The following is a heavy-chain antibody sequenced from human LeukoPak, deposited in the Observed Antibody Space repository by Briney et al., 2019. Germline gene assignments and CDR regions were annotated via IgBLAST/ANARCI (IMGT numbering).Heavy chain of an antibody. V-gene: IGHV4-39*01. CDR3: ASGPTVDLFDY. Sequence: TSETLSLTCTVSGGSISSGGYYWSWIRQHPGKGLEWIGSIYYSGSTYYNPSLKSRVTISVDTSKNQFSLKLSSVTAADTAVYYCASGPTVDLFDYWGQGTLVTVSS. CDR2: IYYSGST. J-gene: IGHJ4*02. CDR1: GGSISSGGYY. D-gene: IGHD4-23*01.